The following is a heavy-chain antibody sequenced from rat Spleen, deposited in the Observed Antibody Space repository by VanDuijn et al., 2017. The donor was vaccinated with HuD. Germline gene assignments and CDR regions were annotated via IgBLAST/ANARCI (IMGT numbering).Heavy chain of an antibody. J-gene: IGHJ2*01. CDR2: INYSGST. Sequence: EVQLQESGPGLVKPSQSLSLTCSVTGFSITTHYWDWIRKFPGNKMEWMGYINYSGSTTYNPSLKSRISITRDSSKNQFFLQLNSVTTEDTATYYCAVAGYGYWGQGVMVTVSS. CDR1: GFSITTHY. CDR3: AVAGYGY. D-gene: IGHD4-3*01. V-gene: IGHV3-1*01.